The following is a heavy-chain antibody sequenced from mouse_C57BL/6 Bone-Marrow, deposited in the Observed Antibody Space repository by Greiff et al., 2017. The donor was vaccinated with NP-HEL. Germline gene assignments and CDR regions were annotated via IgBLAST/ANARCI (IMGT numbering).Heavy chain of an antibody. D-gene: IGHD3-3*01. CDR3: ARGTGTWFAY. J-gene: IGHJ3*01. V-gene: IGHV14-2*01. Sequence: EVKLVESGAELVKPGASVKLSCTASGFNIKDYYMHWVKQRTEQGLEWIGGIDPEDGETKYAPKFQGKANITADTSSNTAYLQLSSLTSADTAVYYFARGTGTWFAYWGQGTLVTVSA. CDR1: GFNIKDYY. CDR2: IDPEDGET.